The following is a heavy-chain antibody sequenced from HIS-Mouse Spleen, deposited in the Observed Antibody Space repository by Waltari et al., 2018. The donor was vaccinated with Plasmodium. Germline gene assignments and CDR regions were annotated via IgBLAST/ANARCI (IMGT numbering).Heavy chain of an antibody. CDR2: KAYDGSNK. CDR3: AREDILTGYYNDYWYFDL. CDR1: GFTFSSYG. D-gene: IGHD3-9*01. J-gene: IGHJ2*01. Sequence: QVQLVESGGGVVQPGRSLRLSCAASGFTFSSYGMHWVRQAPGKGLEWVAVKAYDGSNKDYADSVKGRFTISRDNSKNTLYLQMNSLRAEDTAVYYCAREDILTGYYNDYWYFDLWGRGTLVTVSS. V-gene: IGHV3-30*03.